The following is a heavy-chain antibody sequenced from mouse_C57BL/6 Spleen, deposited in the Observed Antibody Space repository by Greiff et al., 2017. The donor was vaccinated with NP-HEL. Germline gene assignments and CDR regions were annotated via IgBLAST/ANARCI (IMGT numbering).Heavy chain of an antibody. V-gene: IGHV5-4*01. CDR3: PREGDYDWYFDV. CDR2: ISDGGSYT. CDR1: GFTFSSYA. Sequence: EVQGVESGGGLVKPGGSLKLSCAASGFTFSSYAMSWVRQTPEKRLEWVATISDGGSYTYYPDNVKGRFTISRDNAKNNLYLQMSHLKSEDTAMYYCPREGDYDWYFDVWGTGTTVTVSS. D-gene: IGHD1-1*01. J-gene: IGHJ1*03.